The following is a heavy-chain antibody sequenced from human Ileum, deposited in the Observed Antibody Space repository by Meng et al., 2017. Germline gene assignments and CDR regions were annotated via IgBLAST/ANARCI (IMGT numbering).Heavy chain of an antibody. CDR1: GYIFTRYG. CDR3: ARDTVGTTLGDY. Sequence: QVQLVQSGAEVYKPGASVKVSCKASGYIFTRYGIGWVRHAPGQGLEWMGWISAYSGNTKYAQKLQGRVTMTTDTSTSTAYMELRNLRSDDTAVYYCARDTVGTTLGDYWGQGTLVTVSS. V-gene: IGHV1-18*01. D-gene: IGHD4-23*01. CDR2: ISAYSGNT. J-gene: IGHJ4*02.